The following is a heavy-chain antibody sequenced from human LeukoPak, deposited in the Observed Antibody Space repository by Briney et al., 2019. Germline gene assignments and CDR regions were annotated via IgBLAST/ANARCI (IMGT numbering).Heavy chain of an antibody. J-gene: IGHJ4*02. CDR2: INPSGGST. V-gene: IGHV1-46*01. Sequence: GASVKVSCKASGYTFTSYYMHWVRQPPGQGLEWMGIINPSGGSTSYAQKFQGRVTMTRDTSTSTVYMELSSLRSEDTAVYYCARDLVGATEDYWGQGTLVTVSS. CDR3: ARDLVGATEDY. CDR1: GYTFTSYY. D-gene: IGHD1-26*01.